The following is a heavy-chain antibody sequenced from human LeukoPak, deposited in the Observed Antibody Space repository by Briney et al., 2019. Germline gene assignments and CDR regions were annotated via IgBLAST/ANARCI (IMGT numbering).Heavy chain of an antibody. J-gene: IGHJ4*02. CDR3: ARLGSSGYSGSDLNDY. Sequence: GGSLRLSCAASGFTVSSNYMSWVRQAPGKGLEWVSVIYSGGSTYYADSVKGRFTISRDSSKNTLYLQMNSLRAEDTAVYYCARLGSSGYSGSDLNDYWGQGTLVTVSS. CDR2: IYSGGST. V-gene: IGHV3-53*01. CDR1: GFTVSSNY. D-gene: IGHD3-22*01.